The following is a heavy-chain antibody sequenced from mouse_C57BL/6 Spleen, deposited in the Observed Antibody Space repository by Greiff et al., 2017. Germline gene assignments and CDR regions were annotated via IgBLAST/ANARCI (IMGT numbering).Heavy chain of an antibody. CDR2: MWGGGSS. D-gene: IGHD1-1*01. CDR1: GFSLTSYG. V-gene: IGHV2-3*01. J-gene: IGHJ1*03. Sequence: QVQLKESGPGLVAPSQSLSITCTVSGFSLTSYGVSWVRQPRGEGLEWLGVMWGGGSSNYHSALISRLSISKDNSKSQVFLKLNSLQTDDTATYYCAKEGVSYYGSRGYFDVWGTGTTVTVSS. CDR3: AKEGVSYYGSRGYFDV.